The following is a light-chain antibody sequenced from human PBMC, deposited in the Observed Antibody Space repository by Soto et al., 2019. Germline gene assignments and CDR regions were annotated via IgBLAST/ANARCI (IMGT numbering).Light chain of an antibody. CDR2: YAS. Sequence: EMVMTQSPATLSVSPGERVTLSCRASDNVHRNLAWYQQKPGQGPSLLIYYASIRATGVPDRFTGSGSGTAFTLTISSLQSEDFGVYHCQHSGNWPPTFGRGTKVEIK. CDR1: DNVHRN. J-gene: IGKJ3*01. V-gene: IGKV3-15*01. CDR3: QHSGNWPPT.